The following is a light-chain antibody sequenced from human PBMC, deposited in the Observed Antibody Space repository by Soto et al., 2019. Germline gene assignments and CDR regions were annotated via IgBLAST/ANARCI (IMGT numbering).Light chain of an antibody. J-gene: IGKJ5*01. CDR3: QQRSNWPPIT. Sequence: EILFTQSPATLSLSPGERATISCRASQSVSSYLAWYQQKPGQAPRLLIYDASNRANGIPARFSGSGSGTDFTLTIRSLEPEDFAVYYCQQRSNWPPITFGQGTRLEIK. CDR2: DAS. V-gene: IGKV3-11*01. CDR1: QSVSSY.